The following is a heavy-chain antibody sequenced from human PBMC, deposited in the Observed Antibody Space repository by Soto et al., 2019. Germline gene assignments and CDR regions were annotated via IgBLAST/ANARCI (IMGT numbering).Heavy chain of an antibody. V-gene: IGHV3-30*18. Sequence: GGSLRLSCAVSGFPFSSYGMHWVRQAPGKGLEWVAITSYDGTKKNYADSVKGRFTISRDNSNNTLYLQMNSLRAEDTAVYYCAKERLQQQLSPFDYWGQGTLVTVSS. CDR1: GFPFSSYG. D-gene: IGHD6-13*01. CDR3: AKERLQQQLSPFDY. CDR2: TSYDGTKK. J-gene: IGHJ4*02.